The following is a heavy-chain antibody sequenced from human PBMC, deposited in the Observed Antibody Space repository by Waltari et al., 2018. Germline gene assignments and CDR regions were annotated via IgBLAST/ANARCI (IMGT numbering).Heavy chain of an antibody. CDR1: GDSISGSRNY. CDR2: IYYSGTT. V-gene: IGHV4-39*01. D-gene: IGHD3-3*01. J-gene: IGHJ4*02. Sequence: QMELQESGPRLVKPSETLSLTCNVSGDSISGSRNYWAWLRQPPGKNLQWMGSIYYSGTTYYNPSLKGRVAISVDTSRNQFSLNVNSVTAADTGIYYCARQLRFVDWIPRYFDSWGRGTLATVSS. CDR3: ARQLRFVDWIPRYFDS.